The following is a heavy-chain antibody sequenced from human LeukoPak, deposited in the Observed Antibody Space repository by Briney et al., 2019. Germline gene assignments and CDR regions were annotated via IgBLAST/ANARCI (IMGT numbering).Heavy chain of an antibody. Sequence: SETLSLTCAVYGVSFSGYYWSWIRQPPGKGLEWIGEINHSGSTNYNPSLKSRVTISVDTSKNQFSLKLSSVTAADTAVYYCARGKWLRSSFDYWGQGTLVTVSS. CDR3: ARGKWLRSSFDY. CDR2: INHSGST. D-gene: IGHD5-12*01. J-gene: IGHJ4*02. CDR1: GVSFSGYY. V-gene: IGHV4-34*01.